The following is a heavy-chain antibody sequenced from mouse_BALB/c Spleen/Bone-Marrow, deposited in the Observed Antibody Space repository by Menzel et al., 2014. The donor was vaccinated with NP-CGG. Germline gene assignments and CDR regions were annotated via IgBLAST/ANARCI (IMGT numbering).Heavy chain of an antibody. D-gene: IGHD2-4*01. J-gene: IGHJ2*01. V-gene: IGHV5-6*01. CDR1: GFTFSSYG. Sequence: EVQPVESGGDLVKPGGSLKLSCAASGFTFSSYGMSWVRQTPDKRLEWVATISSGGSYTYYPDSVKGRFTNSRDNAKNTLYLQMSSLKSEDTAMYYCARHDYDEENFDYWGQGTTLTVSS. CDR3: ARHDYDEENFDY. CDR2: ISSGGSYT.